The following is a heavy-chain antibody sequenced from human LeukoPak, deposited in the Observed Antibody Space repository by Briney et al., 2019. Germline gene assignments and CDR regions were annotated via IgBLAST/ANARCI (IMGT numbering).Heavy chain of an antibody. V-gene: IGHV4-30-4*08. CDR3: AGTHRTGYYYGMDV. D-gene: IGHD3-9*01. CDR1: GGSISSGNYY. J-gene: IGHJ6*02. CDR2: IYHSGNT. Sequence: SQTLSLTCTVSGGSISSGNYYWSWIRQPPGKGLEWIGYIYHSGNTYYNPSLKSRITMSVDTSRNQFSLKLSSVTAADTAVYYCAGTHRTGYYYGMDVWGQGTTVTVSS.